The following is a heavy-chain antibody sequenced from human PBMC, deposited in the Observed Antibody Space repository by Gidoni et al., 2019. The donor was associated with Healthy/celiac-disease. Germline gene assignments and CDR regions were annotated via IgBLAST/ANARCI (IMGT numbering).Heavy chain of an antibody. CDR1: GFTFSNDW. CDR2: IKSKTDGGTT. D-gene: IGHD2-21*02. Sequence: EVQLVESGGGLVKPGGSLRLYCAASGFTFSNDWMSWVRQAPGKGLEWVGRIKSKTDGGTTDYAAPVKGRFTISRDDSKNTLYLQMNSLKTEDTAVYYCTTETYCGGDCYDYYGMDVWGQGTTVTVSS. CDR3: TTETYCGGDCYDYYGMDV. V-gene: IGHV3-15*01. J-gene: IGHJ6*02.